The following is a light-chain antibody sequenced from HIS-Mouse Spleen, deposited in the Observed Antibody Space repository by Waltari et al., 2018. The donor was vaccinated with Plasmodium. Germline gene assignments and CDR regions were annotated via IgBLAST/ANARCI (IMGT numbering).Light chain of an antibody. J-gene: IGKJ2*01. V-gene: IGKV3-15*01. Sequence: EIVMTQSPATLSVSPGERATLSCRDSQSVSSNLAWYQQKPGQGPRLLIYGASTRATGIPARFSGSGSGTEFTLTISSMQSEDFAVYYCQQYNNWPPYTFGQGTKLEIK. CDR1: QSVSSN. CDR2: GAS. CDR3: QQYNNWPPYT.